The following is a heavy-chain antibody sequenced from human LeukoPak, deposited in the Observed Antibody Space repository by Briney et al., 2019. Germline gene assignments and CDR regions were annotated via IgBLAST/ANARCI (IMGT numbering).Heavy chain of an antibody. V-gene: IGHV1-46*01. CDR1: VYTFTNYN. CDR3: ARYIYGYLHY. D-gene: IGHD5-18*01. CDR2: INPSSGST. J-gene: IGHJ4*02. Sequence: ASVKVSCKASVYTFTNYNIHWVRQAPGQGLEWMGIINPSSGSTSYAQKFQGRVTMTRDTSTSTVYMELSSLRSEDTAVYYCARYIYGYLHYWGQGTLVTVSS.